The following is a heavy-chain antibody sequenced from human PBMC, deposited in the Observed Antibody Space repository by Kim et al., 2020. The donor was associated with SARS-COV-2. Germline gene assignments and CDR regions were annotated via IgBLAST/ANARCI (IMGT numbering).Heavy chain of an antibody. Sequence: SLESRVTISVDTSKNQCSLKLSSVTAADTAVYYCARGRITIFGVVTEFDYWGQGTLVTVSS. CDR3: ARGRITIFGVVTEFDY. D-gene: IGHD3-3*01. V-gene: IGHV4-31*02. J-gene: IGHJ4*02.